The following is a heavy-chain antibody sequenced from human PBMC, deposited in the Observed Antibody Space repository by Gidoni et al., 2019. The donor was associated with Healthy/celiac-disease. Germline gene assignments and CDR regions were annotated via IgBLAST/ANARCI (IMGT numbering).Heavy chain of an antibody. V-gene: IGHV1-2*02. CDR2: INPNSGGT. CDR3: ARDLPGAAAIIAVNAFDI. CDR1: GYTFTGYY. Sequence: QVQLVQSGAEVKKPGASVKVSCKASGYTFTGYYMHWVRQAPGQGLEWMGWINPNSGGTNYAQKFQGRVTMTRDTSISTAYMELSRLRSDDTAVYYCARDLPGAAAIIAVNAFDIWGQGTMVTVSS. D-gene: IGHD2-2*01. J-gene: IGHJ3*02.